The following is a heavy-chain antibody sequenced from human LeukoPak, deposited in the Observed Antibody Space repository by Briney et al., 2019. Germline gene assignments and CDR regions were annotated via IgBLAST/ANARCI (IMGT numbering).Heavy chain of an antibody. D-gene: IGHD4-23*01. V-gene: IGHV3-48*04. J-gene: IGHJ4*02. CDR3: AREAGNIY. CDR1: GFTFGTSS. Sequence: GGSLRRYCEASGFTFGTSSVNWVPQAPGKGLEWLSYINSATGIMYYADSVTGRFTVSTDTAKNSLYLQMNSLRAEDTAVYYCAREAGNIYWGQGALWTASS. CDR2: INSATGIM.